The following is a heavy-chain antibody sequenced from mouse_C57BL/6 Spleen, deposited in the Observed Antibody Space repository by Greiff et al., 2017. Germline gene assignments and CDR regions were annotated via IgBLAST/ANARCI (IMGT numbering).Heavy chain of an antibody. J-gene: IGHJ4*01. D-gene: IGHD1-1*01. CDR3: ARTVDYYAMDY. CDR1: GFTFSDYG. V-gene: IGHV5-17*01. Sequence: EVQVVESGGGLVKPGGSLKLSCAASGFTFSDYGMHWVRQAPEKGLEWVAYISSGSSTIYYADTVKGRFTISRDNAKNTLFLQMTSLRSEDTAMYYCARTVDYYAMDYWGQGTSGTVSS. CDR2: ISSGSSTI.